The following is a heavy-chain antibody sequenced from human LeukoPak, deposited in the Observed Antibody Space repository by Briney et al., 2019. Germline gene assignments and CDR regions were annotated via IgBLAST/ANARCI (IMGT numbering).Heavy chain of an antibody. Sequence: GGSLRLSCAASVSTLSTYWMSWVRQTPGKGPEWAASLKQNGSDKYYVDSVKGRFTISRDNAENSLYLQMNSLRAEDTAVYYCARETRGAVGSYWGQGTLVTVSS. J-gene: IGHJ4*02. CDR2: LKQNGSDK. CDR3: ARETRGAVGSY. CDR1: VSTLSTYW. V-gene: IGHV3-7*05. D-gene: IGHD6-19*01.